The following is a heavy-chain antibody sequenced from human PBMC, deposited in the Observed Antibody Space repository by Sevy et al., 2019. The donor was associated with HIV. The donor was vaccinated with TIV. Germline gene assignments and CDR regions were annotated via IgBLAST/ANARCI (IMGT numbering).Heavy chain of an antibody. J-gene: IGHJ4*02. CDR2: FSFGCGQI. D-gene: IGHD3-10*02. V-gene: IGHV3-23*01. CDR3: AREGCSKPHDY. Sequence: GGSLRLSCAASGFTFRNYAMSWVRQAPGKGLEWVSTFSFGCGQINYADSVKGRFTISRDDSKKTLYLQMNGLRAEDTAIYYCAREGCSKPHDYWGQGTLVTVSS. CDR1: GFTFRNYA.